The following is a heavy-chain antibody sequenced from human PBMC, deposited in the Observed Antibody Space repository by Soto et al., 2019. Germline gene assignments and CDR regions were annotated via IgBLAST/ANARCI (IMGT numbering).Heavy chain of an antibody. Sequence: SLRLSCAASGFTFSSYGMHWVRQAPGKGLEWVAVIWYDGSNKYYADSVKGRFTISRDNSKNTLYLQMNSLRAEDTAVYYCASSPGSSGYDPAWYWGQGTLVAVSS. D-gene: IGHD5-12*01. CDR3: ASSPGSSGYDPAWY. CDR1: GFTFSSYG. J-gene: IGHJ4*02. V-gene: IGHV3-33*01. CDR2: IWYDGSNK.